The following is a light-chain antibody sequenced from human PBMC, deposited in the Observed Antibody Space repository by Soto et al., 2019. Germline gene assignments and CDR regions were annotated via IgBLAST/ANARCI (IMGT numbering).Light chain of an antibody. V-gene: IGKV1-5*01. Sequence: GDRVTITCRASQSISSWLAWYQQKSGKAPKLLIYDASSLESGVPSRFSGSGSGTEFTLTISSLQPDDFATYYCQQYNSYPWTFGQGTKVEIK. CDR2: DAS. J-gene: IGKJ1*01. CDR3: QQYNSYPWT. CDR1: QSISSW.